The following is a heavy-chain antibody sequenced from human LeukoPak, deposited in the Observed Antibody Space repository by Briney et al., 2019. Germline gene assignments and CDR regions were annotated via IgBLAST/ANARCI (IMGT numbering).Heavy chain of an antibody. CDR2: IQYDGSVI. J-gene: IGHJ4*02. CDR3: ARSYGDYDYFDY. V-gene: IGHV3-30*02. Sequence: GGSLRLSCAASGFSFSDYGTHWVRQAPGKGLEWVTFIQYDGSVIFYADSVKGRFTISRDNSKNTLYLQMNSLRAEDTAAYYCARSYGDYDYFDYWGQGTLVTVSS. D-gene: IGHD4-17*01. CDR1: GFSFSDYG.